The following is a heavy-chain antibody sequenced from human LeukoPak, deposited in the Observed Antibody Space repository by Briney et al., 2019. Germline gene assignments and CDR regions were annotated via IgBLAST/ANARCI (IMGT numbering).Heavy chain of an antibody. V-gene: IGHV3-30*02. CDR2: IRYDGNNK. Sequence: GGSLRLSCAASGFTFSDYSMHWVRQAPGKGLNWVAFIRYDGNNKYYADSVKGRFTISRDNAKNTLYLQMNSLRAEDTAVYYCARDGYSGNAFDIWGQGTMVTVSS. CDR3: ARDGYSGNAFDI. D-gene: IGHD5-12*01. J-gene: IGHJ3*02. CDR1: GFTFSDYS.